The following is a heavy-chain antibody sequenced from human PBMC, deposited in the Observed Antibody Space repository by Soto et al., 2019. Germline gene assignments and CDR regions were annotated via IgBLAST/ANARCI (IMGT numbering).Heavy chain of an antibody. V-gene: IGHV1-3*01. CDR2: INAGNGNT. J-gene: IGHJ3*02. CDR1: GYTFTSYA. D-gene: IGHD7-27*01. Sequence: ASVKVSCKASGYTFTSYAMHWVRQAPGQRLEWMGWINAGNGNTKYSQKFQGRVTITRDTSASTAYMELSSLRSEDTAVYYCARFLGPYDAFDIWGQGTMVTVSS. CDR3: ARFLGPYDAFDI.